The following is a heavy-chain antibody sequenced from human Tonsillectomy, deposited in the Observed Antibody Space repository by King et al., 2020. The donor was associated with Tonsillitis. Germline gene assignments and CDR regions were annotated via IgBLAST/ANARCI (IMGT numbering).Heavy chain of an antibody. D-gene: IGHD5-18*01. CDR3: ATEGMGYRYGQDYHYMDV. CDR2: ISGSGCST. V-gene: IGHV3-23*04. Sequence: VQLVESGGGLVQPGGSLRLSCAASGFTFSSYAMSWVRQAPGKGLEWVSDISGSGCSTYYADAVKGRFTISRDNSKNTLYLHMSSLRAEDTAVYYCATEGMGYRYGQDYHYMDVWGKGTTVTVSS. J-gene: IGHJ6*03. CDR1: GFTFSSYA.